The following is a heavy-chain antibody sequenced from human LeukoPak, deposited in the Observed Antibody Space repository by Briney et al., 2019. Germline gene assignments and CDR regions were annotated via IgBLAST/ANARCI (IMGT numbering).Heavy chain of an antibody. CDR3: ATSPIVTFGGASDY. CDR1: GFTFSSYG. CDR2: IWYDGSNK. J-gene: IGHJ4*02. V-gene: IGHV3-33*01. D-gene: IGHD3-16*01. Sequence: GGSLRLSCAASGFTFSSYGMHWVRQAPGKGLEWVAVIWYDGSNKYYADSVKGRFTISRDNSKNTLYLQMNSLRAEDTAVYYCATSPIVTFGGASDYWGQGTLVTVSS.